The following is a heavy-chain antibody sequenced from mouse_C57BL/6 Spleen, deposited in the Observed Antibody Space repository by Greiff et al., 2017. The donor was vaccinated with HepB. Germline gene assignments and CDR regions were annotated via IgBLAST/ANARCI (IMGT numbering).Heavy chain of an antibody. CDR2: IYPGDGDT. D-gene: IGHD2-5*01. V-gene: IGHV1-82*01. J-gene: IGHJ4*01. CDR3: ASGVFSNYVRMDY. Sequence: VQLQQSGPELVKPGASVKISCKASGYAFSSSWMNWVKQRPGKGLEWIGRIYPGDGDTNYNGKFNGKATLTADKSSSTAYMQLSSLTSEDSAVYFCASGVFSNYVRMDYWGQGTSVTVSS. CDR1: GYAFSSSW.